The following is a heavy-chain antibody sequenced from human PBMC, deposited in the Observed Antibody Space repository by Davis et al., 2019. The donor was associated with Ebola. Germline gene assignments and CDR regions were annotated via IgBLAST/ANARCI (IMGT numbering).Heavy chain of an antibody. J-gene: IGHJ6*03. Sequence: GESLKISCAASGFTFSSYAMHWVRQAPGKGLEWVAVISYDRSNKYYADSVKGRFTISRDNSKNTLYLQMNSLRAEDTAVYYCAREFADTAVGYYYYMDVWGKGTTVTVSS. CDR2: ISYDRSNK. D-gene: IGHD5-18*01. CDR1: GFTFSSYA. V-gene: IGHV3-30-3*01. CDR3: AREFADTAVGYYYYMDV.